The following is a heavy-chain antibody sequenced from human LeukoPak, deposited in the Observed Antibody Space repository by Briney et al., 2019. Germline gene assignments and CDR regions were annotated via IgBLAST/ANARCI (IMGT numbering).Heavy chain of an antibody. J-gene: IGHJ4*02. D-gene: IGHD3-22*01. CDR3: AKGLRLGYYDSSGYNDY. CDR2: ISGSGGST. CDR1: GFTFSSYA. V-gene: IGHV3-23*01. Sequence: GGSLRLSCAASGFTFSSYAMSWVRQAPGRGLEWVSAISGSGGSTYYADSVKGRFTISRDNSKNTLYLQMNSLRAEDTAVYYCAKGLRLGYYDSSGYNDYWGQGTLVTVSS.